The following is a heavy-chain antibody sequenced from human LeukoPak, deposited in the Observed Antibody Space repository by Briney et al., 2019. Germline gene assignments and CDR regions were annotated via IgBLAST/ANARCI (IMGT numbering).Heavy chain of an antibody. V-gene: IGHV4-38-2*02. CDR3: ARSGSSSRFDY. CDR1: GYSISSGYY. CDR2: IYHSGST. J-gene: IGHJ4*02. D-gene: IGHD6-13*01. Sequence: SETLSLTCTVSGYSISSGYYWGWIRQPPGKGLEWIGSIYHSGSTYYNPSLKSRVTISVDTSKNQFSLKLSSVTAADTAVYYCARSGSSSRFDYWGQGTLVTVSS.